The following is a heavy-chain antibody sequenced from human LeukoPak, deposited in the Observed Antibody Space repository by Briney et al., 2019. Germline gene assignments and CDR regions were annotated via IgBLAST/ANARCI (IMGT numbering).Heavy chain of an antibody. J-gene: IGHJ4*02. CDR3: AKRASGSGTSLYYFDY. D-gene: IGHD3-10*01. CDR1: GFTFSTYG. CDR2: ISSDGSNK. Sequence: GGSLRLSCAASGFTFSTYGMHWVRQAPGKGLEWVSVISSDGSNKYYADSVKGRFTISRDNSKNTLYLQMNSLRAEDTAVYYCAKRASGSGTSLYYFDYWGQGTLVTVSS. V-gene: IGHV3-30*18.